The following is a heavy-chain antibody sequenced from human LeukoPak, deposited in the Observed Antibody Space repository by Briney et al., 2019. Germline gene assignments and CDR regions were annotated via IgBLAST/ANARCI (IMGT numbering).Heavy chain of an antibody. Sequence: PGGSLRLSCAVSGLTFTNAWMSWVRQAPGKGLEWVGRIKNTTVYATPEYAAPVKGRFTISRDDSKNTVYLQMNTLKTEDTAVYYCTTGPGNSGYWGQGTLVTVSS. D-gene: IGHD4-23*01. CDR3: TTGPGNSGY. J-gene: IGHJ4*02. CDR1: GLTFTNAW. CDR2: IKNTTVYATP. V-gene: IGHV3-15*01.